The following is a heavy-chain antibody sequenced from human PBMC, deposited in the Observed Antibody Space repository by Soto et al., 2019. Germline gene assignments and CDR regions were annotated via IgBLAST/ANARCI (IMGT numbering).Heavy chain of an antibody. Sequence: GGSLRLSCAVSGFTFNNYGINWVRQAPGKGLEWVSSVSKSDYTYYSDSVKGRFTISRDNAKNSVSLQMNTLRAEDTAVYYCAREDSIIIPAVSDFWGQGTLVTFYS. CDR3: AREDSIIIPAVSDF. CDR2: VSKSDYT. V-gene: IGHV3-21*01. D-gene: IGHD2-2*01. CDR1: GFTFNNYG. J-gene: IGHJ4*02.